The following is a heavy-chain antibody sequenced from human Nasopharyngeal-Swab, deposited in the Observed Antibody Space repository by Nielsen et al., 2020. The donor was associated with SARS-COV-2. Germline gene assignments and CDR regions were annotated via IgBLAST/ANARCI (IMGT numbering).Heavy chain of an antibody. Sequence: GGSLRLSCAASGFTFSSYWMSGVRQAPGKGLEWVANIKQDGSEKYYVDSVKGRFTISRDNAKNSLYLQMNSLRAEDTAVYYCARAGVGSGSYYWSWGQGTLVTVSS. CDR1: GFTFSSYW. CDR3: ARAGVGSGSYYWS. J-gene: IGHJ4*02. CDR2: IKQDGSEK. D-gene: IGHD3-10*01. V-gene: IGHV3-7*01.